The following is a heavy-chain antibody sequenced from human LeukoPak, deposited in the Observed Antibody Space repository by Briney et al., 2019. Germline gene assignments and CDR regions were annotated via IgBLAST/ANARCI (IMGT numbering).Heavy chain of an antibody. Sequence: GGSLRLPCAASGFTFDDYAMHWVRQAPGKGLEWVSGISWNSGSIGYADSVKGRFTISRDNAKNSLYLQMNSLRAEDMALYYCAKGGRRVEMATISHWGQGTLVTVSS. CDR1: GFTFDDYA. V-gene: IGHV3-9*03. D-gene: IGHD5-24*01. CDR3: AKGGRRVEMATISH. J-gene: IGHJ1*01. CDR2: ISWNSGSI.